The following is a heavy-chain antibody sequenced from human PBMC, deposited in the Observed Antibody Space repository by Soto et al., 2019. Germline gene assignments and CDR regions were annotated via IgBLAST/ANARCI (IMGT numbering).Heavy chain of an antibody. D-gene: IGHD2-21*02. Sequence: LSLTCGVSGGTVASSHWWSWVRQSPGRGLEWIGNVYHTGDTNFNPSLQSRVTFSVDKSNNQFSLRLTSVTAADTAVYFCAREIVTAGGNNYFDPWGPGTLVTVSS. CDR2: VYHTGDT. J-gene: IGHJ5*02. CDR1: GGTVASSHW. CDR3: AREIVTAGGNNYFDP. V-gene: IGHV4-4*01.